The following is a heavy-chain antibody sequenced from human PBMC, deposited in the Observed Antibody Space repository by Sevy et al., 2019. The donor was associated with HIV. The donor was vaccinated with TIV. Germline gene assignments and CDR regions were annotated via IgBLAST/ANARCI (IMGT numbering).Heavy chain of an antibody. D-gene: IGHD6-19*01. J-gene: IGHJ4*02. Sequence: SDTLSLTCAVYGGSFTGFYWSWIRQTPGKGLEWIGETDHSGDTNYSPSLQSRVNISVDTSKNQFSLRMTSVTAAETGVYYCARAPRISSGWYDIGHRFYLDYWGQGTQVTVSS. CDR1: GGSFTGFY. CDR2: TDHSGDT. CDR3: ARAPRISSGWYDIGHRFYLDY. V-gene: IGHV4-34*01.